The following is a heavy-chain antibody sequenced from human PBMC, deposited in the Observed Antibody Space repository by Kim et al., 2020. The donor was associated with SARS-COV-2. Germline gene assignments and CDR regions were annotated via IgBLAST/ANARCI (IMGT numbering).Heavy chain of an antibody. J-gene: IGHJ4*02. Sequence: GGSLRLSCAASGFTFSSYYMNWVRQVPGKGLEWVASITSTSSTYYADSVKGRFTISSDNAENSLFLQMDSLRDEDTAVYYCARDIGVISGLDYWGQGTLVTVSS. CDR1: GFTFSSYY. V-gene: IGHV3-21*01. D-gene: IGHD2-21*01. CDR2: ITSTSST. CDR3: ARDIGVISGLDY.